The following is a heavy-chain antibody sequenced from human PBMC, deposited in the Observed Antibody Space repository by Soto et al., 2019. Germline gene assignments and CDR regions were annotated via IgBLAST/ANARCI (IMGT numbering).Heavy chain of an antibody. Sequence: EVQLLESGGGLVKPGGSLRLSCAASGFIFRNYGLSWVRQAPGKGLEWVSDISGSGSVTNYADSVKGRFTISRDNSNNTLSLQMDSLRAEDTAVYYCAKGGVAAARGCFDHWGQGTRVTVSS. J-gene: IGHJ4*02. CDR3: AKGGVAAARGCFDH. V-gene: IGHV3-23*01. CDR2: ISGSGSVT. D-gene: IGHD6-13*01. CDR1: GFIFRNYG.